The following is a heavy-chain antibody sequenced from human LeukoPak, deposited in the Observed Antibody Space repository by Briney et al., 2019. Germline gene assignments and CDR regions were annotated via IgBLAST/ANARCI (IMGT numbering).Heavy chain of an antibody. V-gene: IGHV1-69*04. CDR2: IIPALDRA. Sequence: SVKVSCKASGDNFNNYAVHWVRQAPGQGLQWMGRIIPALDRANYAHNFQGRLTITADKSTKTAYMELSSLQSEDTGVYFCAQRTGAVDDALDIWGQGTRLIVSS. CDR3: AQRTGAVDDALDI. J-gene: IGHJ3*02. CDR1: GDNFNNYA. D-gene: IGHD2-8*02.